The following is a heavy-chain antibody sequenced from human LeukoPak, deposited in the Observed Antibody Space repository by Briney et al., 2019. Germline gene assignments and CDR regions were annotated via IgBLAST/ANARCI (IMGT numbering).Heavy chain of an antibody. D-gene: IGHD3-22*01. J-gene: IGHJ4*02. CDR1: GFTFSNAW. CDR2: IKSKTDGGTT. Sequence: GGSLRLSCAASGFTFSNAWMSWVRQAPGKGLEWVGRIKSKTDGGTTDYAAPVKGRFTISRDDSKNTLYLQMNSLKTEDTAVYYCTTPGPYDSSGYLTYWGQGTLVTVSS. V-gene: IGHV3-15*01. CDR3: TTPGPYDSSGYLTY.